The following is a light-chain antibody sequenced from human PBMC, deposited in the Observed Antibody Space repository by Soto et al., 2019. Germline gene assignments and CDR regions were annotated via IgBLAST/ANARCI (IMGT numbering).Light chain of an antibody. CDR3: QRGDT. CDR2: DAS. CDR1: QSVSSN. J-gene: IGKJ5*01. Sequence: EIVLTQSPATLSLSPGERATLSCRASQSVSSNLAWYQQKPGQAPRLLIYDASNRATGIPARFSGSGSGTDFTLTIISLEPEDFAVYYCQRGDTFGQGTRLEIK. V-gene: IGKV3-11*01.